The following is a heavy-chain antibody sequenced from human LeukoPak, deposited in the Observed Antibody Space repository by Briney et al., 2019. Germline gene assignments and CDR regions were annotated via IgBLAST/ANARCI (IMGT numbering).Heavy chain of an antibody. Sequence: SVQVSCNASGGTFSSYAISWVRQAPGKGLEWRGRIIPILGIANYAQKFHGRVTITADKSTSTAHMEASSLRSEDTGVYYCAFLSYCSGGSCYSQYYYYGMDVWGQGTTVTVSS. V-gene: IGHV1-69*04. J-gene: IGHJ6*02. CDR3: AFLSYCSGGSCYSQYYYYGMDV. D-gene: IGHD2-15*01. CDR2: IIPILGIA. CDR1: GGTFSSYA.